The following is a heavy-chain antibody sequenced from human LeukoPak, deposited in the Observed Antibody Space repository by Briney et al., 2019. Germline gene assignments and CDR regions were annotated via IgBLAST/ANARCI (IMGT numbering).Heavy chain of an antibody. D-gene: IGHD3-10*01. CDR1: GGSVSSGSDY. CDR3: ARGQAALWFGEL. CDR2: IYYSGST. J-gene: IGHJ4*02. Sequence: PSETLSLTCTVSGGSVSSGSDYWSWIRQPPGKGLEWIGHIYYSGSTNYNPSLKSRVPISLDTSKNQLSLKLSSVTTADTAVYYCARGQAALWFGELWGQGTLVTVSS. V-gene: IGHV4-61*01.